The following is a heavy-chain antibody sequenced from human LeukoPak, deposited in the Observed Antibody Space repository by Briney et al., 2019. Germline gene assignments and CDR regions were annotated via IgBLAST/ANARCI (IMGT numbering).Heavy chain of an antibody. Sequence: QPGGSLRLSRAASGCTFSSYEMNWVRQAPGKGLEWVSYISSSGSTIYYADSVKGRFTISRDNAKHSLYLQMNSLRAEDTAVYYCATAVPFDYWGQGTLVTVSS. CDR3: ATAVPFDY. V-gene: IGHV3-48*03. CDR1: GCTFSSYE. CDR2: ISSSGSTI. J-gene: IGHJ4*02. D-gene: IGHD6-19*01.